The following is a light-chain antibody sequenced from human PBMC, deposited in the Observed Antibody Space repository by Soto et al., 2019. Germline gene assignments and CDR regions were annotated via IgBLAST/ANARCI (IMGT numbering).Light chain of an antibody. Sequence: QSALTQPPSASGSPGQSVTIYCTGTSSDVGGYNYVSWYQQHPGKAPKLMIYEVSKRPSGVPDRFSGSKSGNTASLTVSGLQAEDEADYYCSSYAGSNNYVLFGGGTQLTA. J-gene: IGLJ7*02. V-gene: IGLV2-8*01. CDR1: SSDVGGYNY. CDR2: EVS. CDR3: SSYAGSNNYVL.